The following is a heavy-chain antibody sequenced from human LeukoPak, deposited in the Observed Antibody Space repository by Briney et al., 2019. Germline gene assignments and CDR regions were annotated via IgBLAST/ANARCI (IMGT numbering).Heavy chain of an antibody. CDR2: IKQNGSEK. Sequence: GGSLGLSCVASGFTFSNYWMSWVHQAPGKGPEWVANIKQNGSEKYYVDSVKGRFTISRDNAEKSVYLQMNSLRAEDTAVYYCGGCISKNCDDAIDIWGHGTMVGVSS. CDR3: GGCISKNCDDAIDI. V-gene: IGHV3-7*01. CDR1: GFTFSNYW. J-gene: IGHJ3*02. D-gene: IGHD2-2*01.